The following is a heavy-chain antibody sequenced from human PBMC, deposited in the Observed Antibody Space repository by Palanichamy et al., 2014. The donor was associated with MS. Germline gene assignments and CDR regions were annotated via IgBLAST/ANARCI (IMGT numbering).Heavy chain of an antibody. D-gene: IGHD7-27*01. CDR1: GYIFTNNT. CDR2: IAGNGDT. V-gene: IGHV1-3*01. Sequence: QVQLVQSGAEVEKPGASVKVSCKTSGYIFTNNTIHWVRQAPGQRLEWMGWIAGNGDTRYSQKFQDRLTFTRDTSSTTVYMDLSSLRSEDTAVFYCAQQTHWGSFDYRGQGTLVTVSS. CDR3: AQQTHWGSFDY. J-gene: IGHJ4*02.